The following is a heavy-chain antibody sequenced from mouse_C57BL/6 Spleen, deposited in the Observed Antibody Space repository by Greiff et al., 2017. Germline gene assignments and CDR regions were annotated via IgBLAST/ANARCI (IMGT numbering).Heavy chain of an antibody. Sequence: VQLKESGPGLVKPSQSLSLTCSVTGYSITSGYYWNWIRQFPGNKLEWMGYISYDGSNNYNPSLKNRISITRDTSKNQFFLKLNSVTTEDTATYYCARLDYYGSSYAMDYWGQGTSVTVSS. CDR1: GYSITSGYY. D-gene: IGHD1-1*01. V-gene: IGHV3-6*01. CDR2: ISYDGSN. J-gene: IGHJ4*01. CDR3: ARLDYYGSSYAMDY.